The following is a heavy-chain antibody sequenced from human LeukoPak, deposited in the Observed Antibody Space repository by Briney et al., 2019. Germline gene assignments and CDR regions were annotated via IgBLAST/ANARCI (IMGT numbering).Heavy chain of an antibody. CDR3: ARDDCSSISCCHNWFDP. CDR2: IKQDGSEK. J-gene: IGHJ5*02. V-gene: IGHV3-7*01. CDR1: GFTFSSYW. Sequence: GGSLRLSCAASGFTFSSYWMSWVRQAPGKGLEWVANIKQDGSEKYYVDSVKGRFTISRDNAKNSLYLQMNSLRAEDTAVYYCARDDCSSISCCHNWFDPWGQGTLVTVSS. D-gene: IGHD2-2*01.